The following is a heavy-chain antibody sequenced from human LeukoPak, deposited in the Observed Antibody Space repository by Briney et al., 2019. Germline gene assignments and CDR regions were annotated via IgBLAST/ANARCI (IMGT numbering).Heavy chain of an antibody. Sequence: GGSLRLSCAASGFTFDDYPMHWVRQVPGKGLEWVSLISGDGATTYYRDSVKGRFTISRDNSRSSLYLQMNSLRTEDTALYYCARESESSGWYDYWGQGTLVTVSS. J-gene: IGHJ4*02. CDR1: GFTFDDYP. V-gene: IGHV3-43*02. D-gene: IGHD6-19*01. CDR2: ISGDGATT. CDR3: ARESESSGWYDY.